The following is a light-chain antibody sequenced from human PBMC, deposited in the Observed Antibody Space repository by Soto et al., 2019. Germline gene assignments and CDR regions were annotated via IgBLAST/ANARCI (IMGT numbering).Light chain of an antibody. J-gene: IGLJ3*02. CDR3: CSYAGSNIWV. CDR1: SSDVGAYNY. V-gene: IGLV2-8*01. Sequence: QSALTQPPSASGSPGQSVTISCTGTSSDVGAYNYVSWYQQYPGKAPKLMIYEVSKRPSGVPDRFSGSKSGKTASLTVSGLQPEDEADYYCCSYAGSNIWVFGGGTKLTVL. CDR2: EVS.